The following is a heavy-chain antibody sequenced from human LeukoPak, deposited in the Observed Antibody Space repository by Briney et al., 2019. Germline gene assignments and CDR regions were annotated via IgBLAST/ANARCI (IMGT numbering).Heavy chain of an antibody. D-gene: IGHD6-6*01. CDR2: ISSSSSYI. V-gene: IGHV3-21*01. J-gene: IGHJ4*02. CDR3: ARDPEYSSSSREFDY. CDR1: GFTFSSYS. Sequence: GGSLRLSCAASGFTFSSYSMNWVRQAPGKGLKWVSSISSSSSYIYYADSVKGRFTISRDNAKNSLYLQMNSLRAEDTAVYYCARDPEYSSSSREFDYWGQGTLVAVSS.